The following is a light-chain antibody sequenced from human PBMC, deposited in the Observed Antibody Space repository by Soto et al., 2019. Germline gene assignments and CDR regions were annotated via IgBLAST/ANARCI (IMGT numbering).Light chain of an antibody. CDR2: EVS. CDR3: SSYAASNNLGV. V-gene: IGLV2-8*01. J-gene: IGLJ2*01. CDR1: SSDVGGYNY. Sequence: QSALTQPPSASGSPGQSVTISRIGTSSDVGGYNYVSWYQQHPGKAPKLMIYEVSKRPSGVPDRFSGSKSGNTASLTVSGLQAEDEADYYCSSYAASNNLGVFGGGTKLTV.